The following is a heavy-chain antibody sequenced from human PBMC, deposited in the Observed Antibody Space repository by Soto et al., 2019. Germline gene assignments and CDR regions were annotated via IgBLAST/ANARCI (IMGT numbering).Heavy chain of an antibody. CDR1: GGSVRSGNYY. D-gene: IGHD3-16*01. V-gene: IGHV4-61*01. CDR3: AREGLQLARYGGDVDS. Sequence: QVQLQESGPGLVKPSETLSLTCTVSGGSVRSGNYYWSWIRQPPGKGLEWIGHIYYSGNTNYNASLKSRVTTSVDTSKNQFSLKVSSVTAADTAVYYCAREGLQLARYGGDVDSWGQGTLVTVSS. CDR2: IYYSGNT. J-gene: IGHJ4*02.